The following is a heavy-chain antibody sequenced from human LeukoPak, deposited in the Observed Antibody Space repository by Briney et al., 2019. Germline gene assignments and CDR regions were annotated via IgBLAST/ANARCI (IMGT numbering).Heavy chain of an antibody. Sequence: GESLKISCQGSGYNFPIYWIGWVRQMPGQGLEWMGIIYPDDSNTIYGPSVQGQVTISADKSINTAYLEWSSLKASDTAIYYCARQGAAGKYYYYYMDVWGKGTTVTVSS. CDR3: ARQGAAGKYYYYYMDV. CDR1: GYNFPIYW. D-gene: IGHD6-13*01. CDR2: IYPDDSNT. J-gene: IGHJ6*03. V-gene: IGHV5-51*01.